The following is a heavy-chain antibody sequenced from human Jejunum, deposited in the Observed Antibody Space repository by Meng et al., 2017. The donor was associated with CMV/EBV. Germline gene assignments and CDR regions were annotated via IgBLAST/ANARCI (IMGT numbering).Heavy chain of an antibody. J-gene: IGHJ5*02. CDR3: ARGSGSYYWFDP. Sequence: QGQPQGSGPGLVKSSETLSLPCFVSAGSISGYYWSWIRQPAGKGLEWIGRIYTSGSTHYNPSLKSRLTMSVDLSNNQISLKLRSVTAADTAVYYCARGSGSYYWFDPWGQGTLVTVSS. V-gene: IGHV4-4*07. D-gene: IGHD1-26*01. CDR2: IYTSGST. CDR1: AGSISGYY.